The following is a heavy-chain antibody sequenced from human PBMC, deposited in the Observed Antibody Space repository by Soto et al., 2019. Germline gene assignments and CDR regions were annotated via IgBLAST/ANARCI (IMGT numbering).Heavy chain of an antibody. CDR1: GYNFNTFD. V-gene: IGHV1-8*03. CDR3: AGGNFRY. CDR2: LNPNSGNT. J-gene: IGHJ4*02. Sequence: ASVKVSCKASGYNFNTFDIYWVRQATGNGLEWMGWLNPNSGNTGYAQELRGRVTITRNTSNTTAYMELTSLTSDDTGVYYCAGGNFRYWGQGTLVTVSS.